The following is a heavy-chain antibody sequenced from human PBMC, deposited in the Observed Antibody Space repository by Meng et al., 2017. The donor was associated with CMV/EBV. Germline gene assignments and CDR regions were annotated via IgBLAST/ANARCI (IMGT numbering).Heavy chain of an antibody. V-gene: IGHV4-30-4*08. CDR3: ARVAGDYGGNSGGNFDY. J-gene: IGHJ4*02. Sequence: SISSGDYYWSWTRQPQGKGLEWIGYIYYSGSTYYNPYLKSRITISVDTSKNQFALKLSSVTAADTAVYYCARVAGDYGGNSGGNFDYWGQGTLVTVSS. D-gene: IGHD4-23*01. CDR2: IYYSGST. CDR1: SISSGDYY.